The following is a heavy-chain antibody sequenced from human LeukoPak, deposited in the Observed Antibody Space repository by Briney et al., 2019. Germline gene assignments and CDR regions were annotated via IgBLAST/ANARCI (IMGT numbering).Heavy chain of an antibody. V-gene: IGHV3-74*03. CDR1: GFTFSRYW. CDR2: ISPDGSTT. Sequence: PGGSLRLSCAASGFTFSRYWMHWVRQAPGKGLMWVSRISPDGSTTLYADSVKGRFTISRDNAKNSLYLQMNSLRDEDTAVYYCARVGFDYWGQGTLVTVSS. CDR3: ARVGFDY. J-gene: IGHJ4*02.